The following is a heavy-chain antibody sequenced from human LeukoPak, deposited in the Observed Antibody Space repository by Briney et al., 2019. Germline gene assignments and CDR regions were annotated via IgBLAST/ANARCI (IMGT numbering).Heavy chain of an antibody. CDR2: ISGSGGYT. J-gene: IGHJ4*02. CDR3: VRGDSKGYYHYFDY. Sequence: GGSLRLSCAASGFTFDSYAMSWVRRAPGKGLEWVSGISGSGGYTYYADSVKGRFTISRDNSKNTVYLQLNSLRAEDTAVYYCVRGDSKGYYHYFDYWGQGTLVTVSS. D-gene: IGHD3-22*01. CDR1: GFTFDSYA. V-gene: IGHV3-23*01.